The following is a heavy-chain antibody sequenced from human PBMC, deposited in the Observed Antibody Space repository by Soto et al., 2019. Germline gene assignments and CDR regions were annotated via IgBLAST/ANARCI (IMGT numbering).Heavy chain of an antibody. J-gene: IGHJ4*02. D-gene: IGHD3-10*01. CDR2: ISRDGDNK. CDR1: GFTFRFFD. Sequence: QVQLAESGGGVVQPGRSLRLSCETSGFTFRFFDMHWVRQAPGKGLEWVAMISRDGDNKHYGDSVRGRFSISRDNSQNTLYLQMNRLSGEDTAVYYCAKDAYTPFRTTTHDSGVLDHWGRGTLVTVSS. V-gene: IGHV3-30*18. CDR3: AKDAYTPFRTTTHDSGVLDH.